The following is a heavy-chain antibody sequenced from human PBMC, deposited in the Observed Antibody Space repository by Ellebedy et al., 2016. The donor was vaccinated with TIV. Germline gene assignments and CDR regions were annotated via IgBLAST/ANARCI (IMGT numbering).Heavy chain of an antibody. J-gene: IGHJ4*02. Sequence: GESLKISCKGSGYSFTSYWSSWVRQMPGKGLEWMGRIDPSDSYTNYSPSFQGHVTISADKSISTAYLQWSSLKASDTAMYYCARHVRDYYDSSGYYYWGQGTLVTVSS. CDR3: ARHVRDYYDSSGYYY. V-gene: IGHV5-10-1*01. D-gene: IGHD3-22*01. CDR2: IDPSDSYT. CDR1: GYSFTSYW.